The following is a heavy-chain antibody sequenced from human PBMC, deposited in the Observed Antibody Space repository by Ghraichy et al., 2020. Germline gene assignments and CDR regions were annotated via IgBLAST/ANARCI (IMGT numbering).Heavy chain of an antibody. CDR2: IYHSGST. V-gene: IGHV4-38-2*02. J-gene: IGHJ3*02. CDR1: GYSISSGYY. Sequence: SETLSLTCTVSGYSISSGYYWGWIRQPPGKGLEWIGSIYHSGSTYYNPSLKRRVTISVDTSKNQFSLKLSSVTAADTAVYYCARDVIAPQLYDAFDIWGQGTMVTVTS. D-gene: IGHD3-16*02. CDR3: ARDVIAPQLYDAFDI.